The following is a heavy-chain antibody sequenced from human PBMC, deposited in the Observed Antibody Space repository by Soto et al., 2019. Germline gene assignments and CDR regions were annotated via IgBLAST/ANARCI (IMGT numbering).Heavy chain of an antibody. J-gene: IGHJ4*02. D-gene: IGHD3-10*01. CDR2: IIPILGIA. Sequence: SVKVSCKASGGTFSSYTISWVRQAPGQGLGWMGRIIPILGIANYAQKFQGRVTMTEDTSTDTAYMELSSLRSEDTAVYYCATDRYGSGSYYDQAFDYWGQGTLVTVSS. CDR1: GGTFSSYT. CDR3: ATDRYGSGSYYDQAFDY. V-gene: IGHV1-69*04.